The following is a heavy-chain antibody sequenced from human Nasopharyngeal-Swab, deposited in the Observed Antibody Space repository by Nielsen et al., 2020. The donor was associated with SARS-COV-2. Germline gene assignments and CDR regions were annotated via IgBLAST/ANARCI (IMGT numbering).Heavy chain of an antibody. CDR3: AKDSGLAVVAAATPAYY. CDR2: ISASVIDT. J-gene: IGHJ4*02. D-gene: IGHD2-15*01. CDR1: GFTFRSYA. V-gene: IGHV3-23*01. Sequence: GESLKISCAASGFTFRSYAMTWFRQAPGKGPEWVSTISASVIDTNYADSVKGRFTISRDNSRSTLFLQMSSLRAEDTAVYYCAKDSGLAVVAAATPAYYWGQGTLVIVSS.